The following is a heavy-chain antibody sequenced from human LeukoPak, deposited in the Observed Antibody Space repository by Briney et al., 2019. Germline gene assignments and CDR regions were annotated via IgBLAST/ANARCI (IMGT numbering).Heavy chain of an antibody. Sequence: SGTLSLTCAVSGGSISSSNWWSWVRQPPGKGLEWIGEIYHSGSTNYNPSLKSRVTISVDKSKNQFSLKLSSVTAADTAVYYCARGPCSGGSCLYQLSFDYWGQGTLVTVSS. CDR1: GGSISSSNW. J-gene: IGHJ4*02. V-gene: IGHV4-4*02. CDR3: ARGPCSGGSCLYQLSFDY. CDR2: IYHSGST. D-gene: IGHD2-15*01.